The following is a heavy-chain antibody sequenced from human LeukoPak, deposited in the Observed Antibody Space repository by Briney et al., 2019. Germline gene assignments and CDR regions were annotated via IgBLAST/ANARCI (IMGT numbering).Heavy chain of an antibody. Sequence: RGSPRLSCSPSRFTVTGDYISWGRQAPGNGLASLSVVYSGRTPYYAVFVKGRFTMSRDNSKNTGYLQMNSLRVEDTAVYYCTRGGSVAATRCFESWGQGTLVTVSS. J-gene: IGHJ4*02. V-gene: IGHV3-66*01. D-gene: IGHD6-19*01. CDR1: RFTVTGDY. CDR2: VYSGRTP. CDR3: TRGGSVAATRCFES.